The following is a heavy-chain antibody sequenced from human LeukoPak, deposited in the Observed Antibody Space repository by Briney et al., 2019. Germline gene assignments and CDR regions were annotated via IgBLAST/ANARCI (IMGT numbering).Heavy chain of an antibody. CDR2: IYTSGST. CDR3: VAQRVVSSYYYYYMDV. D-gene: IGHD2-15*01. Sequence: PSETLSLTCTVSGGSISSGSYYWSWIRQPAEKGLEWIGRIYTSGSTNYNPSLKSRVTISVDTSKNQFSLKLSSVTAADTAVYYCVAQRVVSSYYYYYMDVWGKGTTVTVSS. CDR1: GGSISSGSYY. V-gene: IGHV4-61*02. J-gene: IGHJ6*03.